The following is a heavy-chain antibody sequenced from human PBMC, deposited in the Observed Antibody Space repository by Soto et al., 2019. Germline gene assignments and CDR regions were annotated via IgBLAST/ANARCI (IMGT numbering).Heavy chain of an antibody. V-gene: IGHV4-31*03. Sequence: SETLSLTCIVSGGSITTGGSYWSWIRQHPGKGLEWIGYIYYSGGTYYNPSLKSRVAISLDTSRNQFSPILTSVTAADTAVYYCATFNERSEPASILYWGQGSRVTVAS. J-gene: IGHJ4*02. D-gene: IGHD2-2*02. CDR1: GGSITTGGSY. CDR3: ATFNERSEPASILY. CDR2: IYYSGGT.